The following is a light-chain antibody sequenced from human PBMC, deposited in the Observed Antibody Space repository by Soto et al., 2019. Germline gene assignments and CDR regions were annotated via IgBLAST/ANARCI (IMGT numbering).Light chain of an antibody. CDR2: DVN. Sequence: QSALTQPASVSGSPGQSITISCTGTRSDIGASNFVSWYQQHPGEVPKLILYDVNVRPSGVSNRFSGSKSGNTASLTISGLQAEDEADYYCTSWTTSTTMIFGGGTQLTVL. V-gene: IGLV2-14*03. CDR3: TSWTTSTTMI. J-gene: IGLJ2*01. CDR1: RSDIGASNF.